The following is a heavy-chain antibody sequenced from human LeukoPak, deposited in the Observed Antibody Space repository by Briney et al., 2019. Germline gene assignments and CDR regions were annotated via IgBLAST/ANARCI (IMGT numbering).Heavy chain of an antibody. V-gene: IGHV4-30-2*01. CDR3: ARATTIFPRYYYDSSGYIGVFDY. Sequence: SETLSLTCAVSGGSISSGGYSWSWIRQPPGKGLEWIGYIYHSGSTYYNPSLKSRVTISVDRSKNQFSLKLSSVTAADTAVYYCARATTIFPRYYYDSSGYIGVFDYWGQGTLVTVSS. J-gene: IGHJ4*02. CDR2: IYHSGST. CDR1: GGSISSGGYS. D-gene: IGHD3-22*01.